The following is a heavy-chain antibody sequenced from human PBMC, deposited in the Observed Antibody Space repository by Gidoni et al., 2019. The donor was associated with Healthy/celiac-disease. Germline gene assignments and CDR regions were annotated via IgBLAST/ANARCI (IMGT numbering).Heavy chain of an antibody. D-gene: IGHD3-10*01. Sequence: QVQLQQWGAGLLKPSETLSLTCAVYGGSFSGYYWSWIRQPPGKGLEWIGEINHSGSSNYNPSLKSRVTISVDTSKNQFSLKLSSVTAADTAVYYCARFRMVRAFYYYYGMDVWGQGTTVTVSS. CDR1: GGSFSGYY. CDR2: INHSGSS. V-gene: IGHV4-34*01. CDR3: ARFRMVRAFYYYYGMDV. J-gene: IGHJ6*02.